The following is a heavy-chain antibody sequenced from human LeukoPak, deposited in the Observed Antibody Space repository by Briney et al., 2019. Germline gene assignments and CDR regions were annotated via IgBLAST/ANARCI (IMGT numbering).Heavy chain of an antibody. J-gene: IGHJ4*02. V-gene: IGHV3-7*01. D-gene: IGHD3-10*01. CDR2: IKQDGSEK. CDR3: ASQSSPQYGSIFPDYFDY. Sequence: GGSLRLSCAASGFTFSSYWMSWVRQAPGKGLEWVANIKQDGSEKYYVDSVKGRFTISRDNAKNSMYLQMNSLRAEDTAVYYCASQSSPQYGSIFPDYFDYWGQGTLVTVSS. CDR1: GFTFSSYW.